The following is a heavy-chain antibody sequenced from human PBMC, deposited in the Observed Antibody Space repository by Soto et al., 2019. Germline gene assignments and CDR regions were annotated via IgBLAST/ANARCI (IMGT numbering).Heavy chain of an antibody. Sequence: PGRSLRLSCAASGFTFSNYGMHWVRQAPGKGLEWVAVIWYDGSNKYYGDSVKGRFTISRDYSKNTLFLQMNSLRAEDTALYYCARDSDYGSNSGWLDPWGQGTLVTVSS. D-gene: IGHD4-17*01. V-gene: IGHV3-33*01. CDR1: GFTFSNYG. CDR2: IWYDGSNK. CDR3: ARDSDYGSNSGWLDP. J-gene: IGHJ5*02.